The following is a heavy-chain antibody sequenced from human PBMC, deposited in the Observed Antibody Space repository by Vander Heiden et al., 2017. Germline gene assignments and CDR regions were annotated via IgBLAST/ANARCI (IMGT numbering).Heavy chain of an antibody. CDR3: ARDPLRFSGNSKFDP. CDR1: GDSASSNRAT. Sequence: QVQLQQSGPGLVKPSQTLPLTCAISGDSASSNRATWTWIRQAPSRGLGWLGRTYYTSKWYNDYAVSVKGRITINPDTSKNQFSLQLNSVTPEDTAVYYCARDPLRFSGNSKFDPWGQGTLVTVSS. CDR2: TYYTSKWYN. D-gene: IGHD1-26*01. J-gene: IGHJ5*02. V-gene: IGHV6-1*01.